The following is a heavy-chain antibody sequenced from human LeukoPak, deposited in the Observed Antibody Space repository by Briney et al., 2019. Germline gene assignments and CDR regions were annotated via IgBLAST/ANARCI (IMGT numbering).Heavy chain of an antibody. V-gene: IGHV4-59*01. CDR1: GGSISTYY. Sequence: SETLSLTCTVSGGSISTYYWSWIRQPPGKGLEWIGYIYYSGSTDYNPCLKSRVTISVDTSKNQFSLKLSSVTAADTAVYYCARSLRLGELSGDAFDIWGQGTMVTVSS. CDR3: ARSLRLGELSGDAFDI. J-gene: IGHJ3*02. D-gene: IGHD3-16*02. CDR2: IYYSGST.